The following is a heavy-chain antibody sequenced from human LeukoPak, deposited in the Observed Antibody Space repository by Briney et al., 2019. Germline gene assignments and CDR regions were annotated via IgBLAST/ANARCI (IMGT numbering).Heavy chain of an antibody. D-gene: IGHD5/OR15-5a*01. CDR2: IYASGTT. J-gene: IGHJ3*02. Sequence: SATLSLTCTVSGGSISSDSYYWSWLQQPAGKGLEWIGRIYASGTTDYNPSLKSRVTISVDTTKNQYPLKLSSVTAADTAVYYCTRSVYIWGQGTMVTVSS. V-gene: IGHV4-61*02. CDR1: GGSISSDSYY. CDR3: TRSVYI.